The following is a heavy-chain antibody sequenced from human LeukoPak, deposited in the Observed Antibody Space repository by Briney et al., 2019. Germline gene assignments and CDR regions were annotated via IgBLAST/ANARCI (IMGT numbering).Heavy chain of an antibody. J-gene: IGHJ4*02. CDR3: ARSRHGYSNFDF. CDR1: GFTFSNYA. Sequence: GGTLRLSCAASGFTFSNYAMSWVRQAPGKGLEWVSVIYSGGSANFADSVKGRFTISRDTSKNTVYLQMNSLRVEDTAVYYCARSRHGYSNFDFWGQGALVTVSS. CDR2: IYSGGSA. V-gene: IGHV3-53*01. D-gene: IGHD5-24*01.